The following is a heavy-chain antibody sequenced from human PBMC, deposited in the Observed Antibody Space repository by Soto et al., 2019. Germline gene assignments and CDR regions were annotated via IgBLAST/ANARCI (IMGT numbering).Heavy chain of an antibody. CDR3: ARDWSSIAAAGTEGDS. CDR1: GYTFTSYG. Sequence: QVQLVQSGAEVKKPGASVKVSCKASGYTFTSYGISWVRQAPGQGLVWMGWISAYNGNTNYAQKLQGRVTMTTDTSTSTAYMELRSLSTDDTAVYYCARDWSSIAAAGTEGDSWGQGTLVTVSS. CDR2: ISAYNGNT. V-gene: IGHV1-18*01. J-gene: IGHJ4*02. D-gene: IGHD6-13*01.